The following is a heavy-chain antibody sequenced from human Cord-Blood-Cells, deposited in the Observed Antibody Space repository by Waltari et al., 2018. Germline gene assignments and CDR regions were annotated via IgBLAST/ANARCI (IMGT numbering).Heavy chain of an antibody. CDR3: TSSEKPTARFDY. D-gene: IGHD5-18*01. Sequence: EVQLVESGGGLVKPGGSLRLSCVDSGFTFSNAWMAWVRQAPGKGLEWMSRIKSKTDGGTIDYAAPVKGRFTISRDDSKNTLYLQMNSLKTEDTAVYYCTSSEKPTARFDYWGQGTLVTVSS. J-gene: IGHJ4*02. V-gene: IGHV3-15*01. CDR2: IKSKTDGGTI. CDR1: GFTFSNAW.